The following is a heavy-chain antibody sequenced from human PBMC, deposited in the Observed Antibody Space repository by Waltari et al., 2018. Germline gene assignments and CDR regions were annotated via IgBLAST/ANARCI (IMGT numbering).Heavy chain of an antibody. J-gene: IGHJ5*02. CDR2: IIPILGIA. Sequence: QVQLVQSGAEVKKPASSVKVSCKASGGTFSSYTISWVRQAPGQGLEWMGRIIPILGIANDAQKFQGRVTITADKSTSTAYMELSSLRSEDTAVYYCARVPYSGSYESKSNWFDPWGQGTLVTVSS. D-gene: IGHD1-26*01. CDR3: ARVPYSGSYESKSNWFDP. CDR1: GGTFSSYT. V-gene: IGHV1-69*02.